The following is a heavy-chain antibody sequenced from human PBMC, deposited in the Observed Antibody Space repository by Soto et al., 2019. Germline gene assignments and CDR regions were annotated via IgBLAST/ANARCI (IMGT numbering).Heavy chain of an antibody. V-gene: IGHV4-4*07. J-gene: IGHJ5*01. D-gene: IGHD1-7*01. Sequence: SGTLSLACRVSGGSMSSYRWSWIRQPAGKGLEWIGRLNTYGNTHYNPSLKSRVTVSVDTSRNQFFLTLRSVTAADSAVYHCGRESGETWDYEASWGHGTPVTVS. CDR2: LNTYGNT. CDR3: GRESGETWDYEAS. CDR1: GGSMSSYR.